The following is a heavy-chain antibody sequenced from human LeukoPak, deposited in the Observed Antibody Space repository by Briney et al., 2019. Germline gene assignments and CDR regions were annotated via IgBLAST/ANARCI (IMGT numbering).Heavy chain of an antibody. V-gene: IGHV4-59*08. D-gene: IGHD1-26*01. CDR2: IYYSGST. J-gene: IGHJ6*02. Sequence: SETLSLTCTVSGGSIGSYYWSWIRQPPGKGLEWIGYIYYSGSTNYNPSLKSRVTISVDTSKNQFSLKLSSVTAADTAVYYCARGSYYYYYYGMDVWGQGTTVTVSS. CDR3: ARGSYYYYYYGMDV. CDR1: GGSIGSYY.